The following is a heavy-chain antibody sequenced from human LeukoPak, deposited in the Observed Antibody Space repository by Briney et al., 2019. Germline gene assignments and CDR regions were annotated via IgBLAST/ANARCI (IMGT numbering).Heavy chain of an antibody. J-gene: IGHJ3*02. CDR2: IIPIFGTA. CDR1: GGTFSSYA. D-gene: IGHD6-13*01. Sequence: ASVKVSCKASGGTFSSYAISWVRQAPGQGLEWTGGIIPIFGTANYAQKFQGRVTITTDESTSTAYMELRSLRSDDTAMYFCAKSITAGAFDIWGQGTMVTVSS. V-gene: IGHV1-69*05. CDR3: AKSITAGAFDI.